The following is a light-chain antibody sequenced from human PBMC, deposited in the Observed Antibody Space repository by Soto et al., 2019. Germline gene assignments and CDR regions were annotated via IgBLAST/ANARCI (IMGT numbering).Light chain of an antibody. J-gene: IGKJ1*01. Sequence: DIVMTQSPLSLPVTPGEPASISCRSSQSLLHSNGYNYLDWYLQKPGQSPQLLIYLGSDRASGGPDRFSGSGSGTDFTLKISRVEAEDVGVYYCMQALQTPWTFGQGTNVEIK. CDR2: LGS. CDR3: MQALQTPWT. V-gene: IGKV2-28*01. CDR1: QSLLHSNGYNY.